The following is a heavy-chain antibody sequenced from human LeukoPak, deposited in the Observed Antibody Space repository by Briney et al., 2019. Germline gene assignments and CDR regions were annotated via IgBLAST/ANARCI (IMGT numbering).Heavy chain of an antibody. CDR2: IFDIGSI. D-gene: IGHD5-12*01. J-gene: IGHJ4*02. CDR3: ARAASGDRYSGYAKDRYYFDR. V-gene: IGHV4-59*01. Sequence: SETLSLTCTVSGGSISDDSWTWIRQPPGKGLDWIGSIFDIGSITYNPSLRSRLTISVETSKNQISLKLSSVTAADTAVYFCARAASGDRYSGYAKDRYYFDRWGQGTLVTVSS. CDR1: GGSISDDS.